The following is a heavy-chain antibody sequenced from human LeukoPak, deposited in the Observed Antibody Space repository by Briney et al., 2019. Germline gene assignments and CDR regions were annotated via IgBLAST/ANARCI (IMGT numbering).Heavy chain of an antibody. V-gene: IGHV3-73*01. CDR2: IRSKANSYAT. Sequence: GGSLTLSCAASGFTFSGSAMHWVRQASGKGLEWVGRIRSKANSYATAYAASVKGRFTISRDDSKNTAYLQMNSLKAEDTAVYYCTRSAPSMVRGVIRPFDYWGQGTLVTVSS. J-gene: IGHJ4*02. D-gene: IGHD3-10*01. CDR1: GFTFSGSA. CDR3: TRSAPSMVRGVIRPFDY.